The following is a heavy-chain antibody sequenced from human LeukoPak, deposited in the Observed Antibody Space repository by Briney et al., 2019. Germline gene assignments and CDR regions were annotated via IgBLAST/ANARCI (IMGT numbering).Heavy chain of an antibody. J-gene: IGHJ3*02. D-gene: IGHD1-26*01. Sequence: ASVKVSCKASGYTFTSYGISWVRQAPGQGLEWMGWIGAYNGNTNYAQKLQGRVTMTTDTSTSTAYMELRSLRSDDTAVYYCARDFLSGSYYRGAFDIWGQGTMVTVSS. V-gene: IGHV1-18*01. CDR3: ARDFLSGSYYRGAFDI. CDR1: GYTFTSYG. CDR2: IGAYNGNT.